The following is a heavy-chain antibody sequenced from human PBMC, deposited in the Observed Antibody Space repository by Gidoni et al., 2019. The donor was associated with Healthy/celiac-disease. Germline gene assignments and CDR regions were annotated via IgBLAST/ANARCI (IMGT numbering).Heavy chain of an antibody. D-gene: IGHD2-2*01. CDR3: ANAPVWGSSTSWSFDY. V-gene: IGHV5-51*03. CDR2: IYPGDSDT. J-gene: IGHJ4*02. CDR1: GYSFTSYW. Sequence: EVQLVQSGAEVKKPGESLKISCTGSGYSFTSYWIGWVRHMPGKGLEWMGIIYPGDSDTRYSPSFQGQVTISADKSISTAYLQWSSLKASDTAMYYCANAPVWGSSTSWSFDYWGQGTLVTVSS.